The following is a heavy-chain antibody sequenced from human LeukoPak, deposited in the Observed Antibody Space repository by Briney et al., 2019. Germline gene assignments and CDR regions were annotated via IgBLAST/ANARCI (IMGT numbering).Heavy chain of an antibody. Sequence: GGSLRLSCAASGVTFSSYAMSWVRQAPGKGLEWVSAVRGGSGNRYYADSVKGRFTISRDNSKNMPYLQMTSLRADHTAVYYCAKGHCDCEGYYYFDSWGQGTLVTVSS. D-gene: IGHD2-21*01. CDR2: VRGGSGNR. CDR3: AKGHCDCEGYYYFDS. J-gene: IGHJ4*02. CDR1: GVTFSSYA. V-gene: IGHV3-23*01.